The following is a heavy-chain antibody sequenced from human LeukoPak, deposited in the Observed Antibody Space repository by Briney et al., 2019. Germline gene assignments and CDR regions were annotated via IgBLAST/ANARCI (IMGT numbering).Heavy chain of an antibody. Sequence: GGSLRLSCAASGFTFSSFWMSGVRQAPGKGLEWVAHIKEDGSMLSYVDSVKGRFTISRDNAKNSVYLQMNSLRAEDTAVYYCARVVTWFDPWGQGSLVTVSS. V-gene: IGHV3-7*04. CDR1: GFTFSSFW. CDR2: IKEDGSML. J-gene: IGHJ5*02. CDR3: ARVVTWFDP.